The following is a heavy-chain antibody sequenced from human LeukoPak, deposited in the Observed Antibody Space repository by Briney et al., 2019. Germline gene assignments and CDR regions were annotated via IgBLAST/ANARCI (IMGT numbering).Heavy chain of an antibody. J-gene: IGHJ4*02. CDR3: AKEDSIMDYFDY. CDR1: GFTFSSYG. V-gene: IGHV3-30*18. Sequence: TGGSLRLSCAASGFTFSSYGMPWVRQAPGRGLEWVAVISYDGSNKYYADSVKGRFTISRDNSKNTLYLQMNSLRAEDTAVYYCAKEDSIMDYFDYWGQGTLVTVSS. D-gene: IGHD2-8*01. CDR2: ISYDGSNK.